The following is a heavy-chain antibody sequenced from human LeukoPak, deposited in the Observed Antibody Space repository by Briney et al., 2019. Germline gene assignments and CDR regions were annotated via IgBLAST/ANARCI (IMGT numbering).Heavy chain of an antibody. CDR2: IIPILGIA. J-gene: IGHJ4*02. Sequence: SVKVSCKASGGTFSSYAISWVRQAPGQGLEWMGRIIPILGIANYAQKFQGRVTITADKSTSTAYMELSSPRSEDTAVYYCARGTGRDGYVDYWGQGTLVTVSS. V-gene: IGHV1-69*04. D-gene: IGHD5-24*01. CDR1: GGTFSSYA. CDR3: ARGTGRDGYVDY.